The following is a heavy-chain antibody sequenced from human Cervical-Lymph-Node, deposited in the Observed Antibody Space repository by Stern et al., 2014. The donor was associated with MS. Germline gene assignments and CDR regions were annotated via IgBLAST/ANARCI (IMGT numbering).Heavy chain of an antibody. CDR1: GFIFSDYG. V-gene: IGHV3-30*03. CDR3: ARDRWFRESLGLNWFDS. Sequence: VQLVESGGGAVQPGRSLRLSCVGSGFIFSDYGMHWVRQAPGKGLEWVAGISYDGRNRNYADSVKGRFTISRDNFKNTVYLQVSSLRLDDTAVYYCARDRWFRESLGLNWFDSWGQGTLVIVSS. D-gene: IGHD3-10*01. CDR2: ISYDGRNR. J-gene: IGHJ5*01.